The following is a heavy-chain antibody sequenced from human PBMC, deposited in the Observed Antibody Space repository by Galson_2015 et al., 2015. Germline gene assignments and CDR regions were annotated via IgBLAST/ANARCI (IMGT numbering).Heavy chain of an antibody. D-gene: IGHD3-3*01. V-gene: IGHV1-18*04. CDR3: ARVCPIFGVVIDFDY. CDR2: ISAYNGNT. J-gene: IGHJ4*02. Sequence: QSGAEVKKPGASVKVSCKASGYTFTSYGISWVRQAPGQGLEWMGWISAYNGNTNYAQKLQGRVTMTTDTSTSTAYMELRSLRSDDTAVYYCARVCPIFGVVIDFDYWGQGTLVTVSS. CDR1: GYTFTSYG.